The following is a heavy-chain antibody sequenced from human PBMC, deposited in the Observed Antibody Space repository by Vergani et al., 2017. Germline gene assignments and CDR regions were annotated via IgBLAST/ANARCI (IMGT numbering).Heavy chain of an antibody. V-gene: IGHV1-46*01. CDR1: GYTFTSYY. CDR3: ARGGILWYYYDSSGPFDP. J-gene: IGHJ5*02. Sequence: QLVQSGPEVKKPGASVKVSCKASGYTFTSYYMHWVRQAPGQGLEWMGIINPSGGSTSYEQKFQGRVTMTRDTSTSTVYMELSSLRSEDTAVYYCARGGILWYYYDSSGPFDPWGQGTLVTVSS. CDR2: INPSGGST. D-gene: IGHD3-22*01.